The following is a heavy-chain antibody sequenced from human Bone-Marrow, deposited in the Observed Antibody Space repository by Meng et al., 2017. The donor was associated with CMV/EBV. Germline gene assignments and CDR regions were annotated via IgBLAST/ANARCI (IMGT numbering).Heavy chain of an antibody. Sequence: GSLRLSCTVSGDSISTYYWSWIRQPPGKGLEWIGYIYYSGGTDYNPSLKSRVTISVDTSKNQFSLKLSSVTAADTAVYYCARDFRVRSGTGGMDVRGQGTTVTVSS. CDR3: ARDFRVRSGTGGMDV. J-gene: IGHJ6*02. V-gene: IGHV4-59*01. D-gene: IGHD1-7*01. CDR2: IYYSGGT. CDR1: GDSISTYY.